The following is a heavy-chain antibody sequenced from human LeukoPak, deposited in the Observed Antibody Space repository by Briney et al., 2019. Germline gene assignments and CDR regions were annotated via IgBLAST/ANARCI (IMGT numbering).Heavy chain of an antibody. CDR3: ARHIYSSGWSVAT. Sequence: SETLSLTCTVSGGSISSYYWSWIRQPPGKGLQWSGDIYYSGSTNYNPSLKSRVTISVETSKNQFSLKLSPVTAADTAVYYCARHIYSSGWSVATCGQGPLVTVSS. V-gene: IGHV4-59*08. D-gene: IGHD6-19*01. CDR2: IYYSGST. CDR1: GGSISSYY. J-gene: IGHJ5*02.